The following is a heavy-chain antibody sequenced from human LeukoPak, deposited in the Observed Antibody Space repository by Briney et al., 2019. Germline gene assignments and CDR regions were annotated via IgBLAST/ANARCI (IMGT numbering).Heavy chain of an antibody. D-gene: IGHD4-17*01. CDR1: GYTFTGYY. J-gene: IGHJ6*03. CDR3: ARVGGYGDYVDYYYYYMDV. Sequence: WASVKVSCKASGYTFTGYYMHWVRQAPGQGLEWMGWINPNSGGTNYAQKFQGRVTMTRDTSISTAYMELSRLRSDDTAVYYCARVGGYGDYVDYYYYYMDVWGKGTTVTVSS. CDR2: INPNSGGT. V-gene: IGHV1-2*02.